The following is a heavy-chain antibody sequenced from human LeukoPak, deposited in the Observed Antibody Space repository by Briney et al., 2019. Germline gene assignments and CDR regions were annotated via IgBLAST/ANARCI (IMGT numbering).Heavy chain of an antibody. CDR3: AHRHRGVASDI. Sequence: SGPTLVNPTQTLTLTCTFSGFSFSSGRVGVGWIRQPPGGALEWLGVIYENDEKLYSSSLQNRLSITKDTSKNQVVLTMANMDPVDTATYYCAHRHRGVASDIWGQGTTVTVSS. CDR1: GFSFSSGRVG. J-gene: IGHJ6*02. CDR2: IYENDEK. V-gene: IGHV2-5*01. D-gene: IGHD2-15*01.